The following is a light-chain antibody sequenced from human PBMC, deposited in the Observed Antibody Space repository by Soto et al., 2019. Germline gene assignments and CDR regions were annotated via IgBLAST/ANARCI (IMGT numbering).Light chain of an antibody. CDR3: LQYNNWPRT. V-gene: IGKV3-20*01. CDR2: AAS. Sequence: ELGLTESPSALSLSPGERATLSRGASSIVSRSYLPGYQQKPGQAPRLLIYAASSRAAGIPDRFSGSGSGTDFTLTISSLQSEDFAVYYCLQYNNWPRTFGGGTKVDIK. CDR1: SIVSRSY. J-gene: IGKJ4*02.